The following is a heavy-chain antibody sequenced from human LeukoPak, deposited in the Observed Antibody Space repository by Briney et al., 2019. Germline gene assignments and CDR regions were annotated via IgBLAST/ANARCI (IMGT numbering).Heavy chain of an antibody. CDR2: ISSSSRYT. Sequence: GGSLRLSCAASGFTFSDYYMSWIRQAPGKGLEWVSYISSSSRYTSYADSVKGRFTISRDNAKNSLYLQMNSLRAEDTAVYYCGRDRYSSSSEYWGQGTLVTVSS. J-gene: IGHJ4*02. D-gene: IGHD6-13*01. CDR3: GRDRYSSSSEY. CDR1: GFTFSDYY. V-gene: IGHV3-11*06.